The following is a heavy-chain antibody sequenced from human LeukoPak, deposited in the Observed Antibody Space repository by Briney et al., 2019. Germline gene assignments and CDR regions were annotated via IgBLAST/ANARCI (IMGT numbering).Heavy chain of an antibody. CDR3: ARQSRDGSETRGYYFDY. V-gene: IGHV5-51*01. J-gene: IGHJ4*02. D-gene: IGHD3-10*01. CDR1: GYIFTNYW. Sequence: GESLKISCQVSGYIFTNYWIGWVRQMPGKGLESMGIIYPADSDTTYSPSFQGQVTISADKSISTVYLQWSILKASDTAMYYCARQSRDGSETRGYYFDYWGPGTQVTVSS. CDR2: IYPADSDT.